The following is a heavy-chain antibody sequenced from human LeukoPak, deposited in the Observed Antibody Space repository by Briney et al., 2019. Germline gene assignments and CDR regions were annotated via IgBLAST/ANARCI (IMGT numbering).Heavy chain of an antibody. Sequence: SQALSLTCAVSGGSISSGGYSWSWIRQPPGKGLEWIGYIYHSGSTYYNPSLKSRVTIPVDTSKNQFSLKLSSVTAADTAVYYCARVRYYYDRSVHFDYWGQGTLVTVSS. J-gene: IGHJ4*02. CDR1: GGSISSGGYS. D-gene: IGHD3-22*01. CDR3: ARVRYYYDRSVHFDY. V-gene: IGHV4-30-2*01. CDR2: IYHSGST.